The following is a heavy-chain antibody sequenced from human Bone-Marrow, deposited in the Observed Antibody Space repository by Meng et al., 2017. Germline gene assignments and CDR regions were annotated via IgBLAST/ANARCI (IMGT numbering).Heavy chain of an antibody. Sequence: GESLKISCAASGFTFSSYAMHWVRQAPGKGLEWVAVISYDGSNKYYADSVKGRFTISRDNSKNTLYLQMNSLRAEDTAVYYCAREGLLWFGELLSSGDDAFDIWGQGTMVNVAS. D-gene: IGHD3-10*01. CDR1: GFTFSSYA. J-gene: IGHJ3*02. CDR3: AREGLLWFGELLSSGDDAFDI. V-gene: IGHV3-30*04. CDR2: ISYDGSNK.